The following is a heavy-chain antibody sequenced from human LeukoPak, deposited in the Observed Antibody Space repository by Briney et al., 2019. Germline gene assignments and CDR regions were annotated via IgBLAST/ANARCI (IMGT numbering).Heavy chain of an antibody. CDR3: ARSPMAMIFDY. Sequence: SETLSLTCTVSGGSISSGDYYWSWIRQPPGKGLEWIGYIYYSGSTYYNPSLKSRVTISVDTSKNQFSLKLSSVTAADTAVYYCARSPMAMIFDYWGQGTLVTVSP. J-gene: IGHJ4*02. CDR2: IYYSGST. V-gene: IGHV4-30-4*01. CDR1: GGSISSGDYY. D-gene: IGHD3-10*01.